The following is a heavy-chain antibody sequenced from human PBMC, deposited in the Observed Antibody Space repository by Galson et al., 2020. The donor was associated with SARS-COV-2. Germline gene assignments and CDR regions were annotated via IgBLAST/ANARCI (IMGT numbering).Heavy chain of an antibody. V-gene: IGHV2-5*02. CDR2: IYWDDDK. CDR1: GFSLSTSAVG. CDR3: AHRGIAVAGRPYFDY. J-gene: IGHJ4*02. Sequence: KMSGPTLVKPTQTLTLTCTFSGFSLSTSAVGVGWIRQPPGKALEWLALIYWDDDKRYSPSLKSRLTITKDTSKNQVVLTMTNMDPVDTATYYCAHRGIAVAGRPYFDYWGQGTLVTVSS. D-gene: IGHD6-19*01.